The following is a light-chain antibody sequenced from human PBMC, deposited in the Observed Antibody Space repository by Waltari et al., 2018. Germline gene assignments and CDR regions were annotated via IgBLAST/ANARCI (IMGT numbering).Light chain of an antibody. CDR1: SLRWYY. CDR3: LSRDTTSTRV. Sequence: SSELTQDPAVSVALGQTVSITCQGDSLRWYYASWYQPRPGQAPILILYGQDNRPSGIPDRFSGSTSGNTASLTITGAQAEDEADYYCLSRDTTSTRVFGGGTRLTV. V-gene: IGLV3-19*01. J-gene: IGLJ3*02. CDR2: GQD.